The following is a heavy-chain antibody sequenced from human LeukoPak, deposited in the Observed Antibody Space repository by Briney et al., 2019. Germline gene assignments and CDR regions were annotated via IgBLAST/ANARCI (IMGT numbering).Heavy chain of an antibody. V-gene: IGHV4-59*04. CDR2: FSCSGST. CDR3: ARHRSKWLQSSFDY. Sequence: SETLSLTCTVSGGSISSYYWSWIRQPPGKGLEWIGSFSCSGSTYYNPSLKSRVTISVDTSKSQFSLYIDSVTAADTAVYYCARHRSKWLQSSFDYWGQGTLVTVSS. CDR1: GGSISSYY. D-gene: IGHD5-24*01. J-gene: IGHJ4*02.